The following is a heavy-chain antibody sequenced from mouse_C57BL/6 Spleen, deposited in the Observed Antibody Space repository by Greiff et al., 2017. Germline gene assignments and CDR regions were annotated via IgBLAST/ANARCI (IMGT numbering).Heavy chain of an antibody. CDR1: GYTFTDYE. Sequence: SGAELVRPGASVTLSCKASGYTFTDYEMHWVKQTPVHGLEWIGAIDPETGGTAYNQKFKGKAILTADKSSSTAYMELRSLTSEDSAVYYCTKGFFAYWGQGTLVTVSA. J-gene: IGHJ3*01. CDR2: IDPETGGT. V-gene: IGHV1-15*01. CDR3: TKGFFAY.